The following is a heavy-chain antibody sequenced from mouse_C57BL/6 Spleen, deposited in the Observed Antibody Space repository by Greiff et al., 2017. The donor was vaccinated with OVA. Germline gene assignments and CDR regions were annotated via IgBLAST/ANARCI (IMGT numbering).Heavy chain of an antibody. CDR3: ARVYYSNHGGFAY. CDR1: GYTFTDYY. Sequence: EVQLQQSGPELVKPGASVKISCKASGYTFTDYYMNWVKQSHGKSLEWIGDINPNNGGTSYNQKFKGKATLTVAKSSSTAYMELRSLTSEDSAVYYCARVYYSNHGGFAYWGQGTLVTVSA. CDR2: INPNNGGT. D-gene: IGHD2-5*01. V-gene: IGHV1-26*01. J-gene: IGHJ3*01.